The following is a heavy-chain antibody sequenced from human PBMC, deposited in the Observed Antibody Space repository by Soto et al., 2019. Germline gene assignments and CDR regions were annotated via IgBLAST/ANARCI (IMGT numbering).Heavy chain of an antibody. CDR1: GGTFSSYA. V-gene: IGHV1-69*13. CDR2: IIPIFGTA. D-gene: IGHD3-10*01. Sequence: ASVKVSCKASGGTFSSYAISWVRQAPGQGLEWMGGIIPIFGTANYAQKFQGRVTITADESTSTAYMELSSLRSEDTAVYYCASISYGSGSYYNGYYYGMDVWGQGTTVTVSS. J-gene: IGHJ6*02. CDR3: ASISYGSGSYYNGYYYGMDV.